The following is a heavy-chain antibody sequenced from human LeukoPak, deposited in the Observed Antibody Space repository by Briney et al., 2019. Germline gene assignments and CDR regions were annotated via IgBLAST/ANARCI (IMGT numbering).Heavy chain of an antibody. V-gene: IGHV1-18*01. CDR2: ISAYNGNT. J-gene: IGHJ4*02. Sequence: GVSVKVSCKASGYTFTSYGISWVRQAPGQGLEWMGWISAYNGNTNYAQKLQGRVTMTTDTSTSTAYMELRSLRSDDTAVYYCARDLRGYCSSTSCYPAYWGQGTLVTVSS. CDR3: ARDLRGYCSSTSCYPAY. CDR1: GYTFTSYG. D-gene: IGHD2-2*01.